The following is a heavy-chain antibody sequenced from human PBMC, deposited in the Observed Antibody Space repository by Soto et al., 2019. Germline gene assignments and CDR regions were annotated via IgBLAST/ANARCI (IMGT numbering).Heavy chain of an antibody. CDR2: IYYSGST. CDR3: ARLGGYRQTNNDY. D-gene: IGHD5-18*01. V-gene: IGHV4-39*01. CDR1: GGSISSSSYY. J-gene: IGHJ4*02. Sequence: SETLSLTCTVSGGSISSSSYYWGWIRQPPGKGLEWIGSIYYSGSTYYNPSLKSRVTISVDTSKNQFSLKLSSVTAADTAVYYCARLGGYRQTNNDYWGQGTLVTVSS.